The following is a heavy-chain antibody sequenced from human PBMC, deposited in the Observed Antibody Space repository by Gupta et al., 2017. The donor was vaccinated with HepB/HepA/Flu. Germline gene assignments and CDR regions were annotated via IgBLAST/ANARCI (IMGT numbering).Heavy chain of an antibody. V-gene: IGHV3-21*01. CDR3: AREVDCSSTTSSLNYYYYYYMVV. Sequence: EVQLVESGGGLVKPGGSLRLSCAASGFTFSSYSMNWVRQAPGKGLEWVSSISSSSSYIYYADSGKGRFTISRDNAKNSLYLQMNSLRAEDTAVYYCAREVDCSSTTSSLNYYYYYYMVVWSKGITASFPS. J-gene: IGHJ6*03. CDR1: GFTFSSYS. CDR2: ISSSSSYI. D-gene: IGHD2-2*01.